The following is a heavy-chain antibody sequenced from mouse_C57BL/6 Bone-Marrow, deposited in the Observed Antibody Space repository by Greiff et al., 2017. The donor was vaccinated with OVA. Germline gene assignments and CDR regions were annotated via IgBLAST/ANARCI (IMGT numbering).Heavy chain of an antibody. J-gene: IGHJ4*01. V-gene: IGHV1-76*01. CDR1: GYTFTDYY. CDR2: IYPGSGNT. Sequence: VKLQESGAELVRPGASVKLSCKASGYTFTDYYINWVKQRPGQGLEWIARIYPGSGNTYYNEKFKGKATLTAEKSSSTAYMQLSSLTSEDSAVYFCARYYDGYYVRAMDYWGQGTSVTVSS. D-gene: IGHD2-3*01. CDR3: ARYYDGYYVRAMDY.